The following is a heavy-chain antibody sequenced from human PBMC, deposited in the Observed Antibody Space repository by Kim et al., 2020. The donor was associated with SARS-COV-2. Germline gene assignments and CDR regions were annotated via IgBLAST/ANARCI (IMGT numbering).Heavy chain of an antibody. D-gene: IGHD3-3*01. V-gene: IGHV4-39*01. CDR1: GGSISSSSYY. CDR3: ASNLFSITIFAVVTRYFDY. CDR2: IYYSGST. Sequence: SETLSLTCTVSGGSISSSSYYWGWIRQPPGKGLEWIGSIYYSGSTYYNPSLKSRVTISVDTSKNQFSLKLSSVTAADTAVYYCASNLFSITIFAVVTRYFDYWGQGTLVTVSS. J-gene: IGHJ4*02.